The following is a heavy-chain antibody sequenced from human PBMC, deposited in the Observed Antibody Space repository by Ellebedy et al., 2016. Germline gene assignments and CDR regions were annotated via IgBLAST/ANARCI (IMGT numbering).Heavy chain of an antibody. CDR3: ARENYGLDY. CDR2: IHDSGST. V-gene: IGHV4-59*01. D-gene: IGHD4-17*01. J-gene: IGHJ4*02. CDR1: GDSISSYY. Sequence: SETLSLTCSVSGDSISSYYWTWIRQPPGKGLEWIGYIHDSGSTISNPSRKSRVTISVDTSKKQFSLKVSSVTAADTAVYYCARENYGLDYWGQGTLVTVSS.